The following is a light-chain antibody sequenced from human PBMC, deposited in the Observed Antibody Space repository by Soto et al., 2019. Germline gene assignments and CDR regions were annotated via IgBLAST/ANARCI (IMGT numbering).Light chain of an antibody. CDR3: SSYTSSGTYV. Sequence: QSFLTQPASVSASPGQSITISCTGTSSDVGDYNYVSWYLQYPGKAPKLMIYEVSNRPSGVSNRFSGSKSGNTASLTISGLQAEDEADYYCSSYTSSGTYVFGTGTKVTVL. CDR2: EVS. V-gene: IGLV2-14*01. J-gene: IGLJ1*01. CDR1: SSDVGDYNY.